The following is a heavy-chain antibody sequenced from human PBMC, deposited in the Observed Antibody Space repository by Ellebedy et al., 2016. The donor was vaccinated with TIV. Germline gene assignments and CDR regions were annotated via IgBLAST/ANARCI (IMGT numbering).Heavy chain of an antibody. CDR3: ARDTSGQTIDH. V-gene: IGHV3-66*01. CDR1: GFTVTSNY. Sequence: GESLKISCTASGFTVTSNYMNWIRQAPGKGLEWVSVTYSGGTTYYADSVKGRFIISRDNSKNTLYLQMNSLRAEDTAVYYCARDTSGQTIDHWGQGTLVTVSS. CDR2: TYSGGTT. J-gene: IGHJ4*02. D-gene: IGHD5-12*01.